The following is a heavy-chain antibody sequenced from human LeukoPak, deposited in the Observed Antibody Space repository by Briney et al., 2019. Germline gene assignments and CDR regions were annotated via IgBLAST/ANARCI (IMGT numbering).Heavy chain of an antibody. V-gene: IGHV1-2*02. CDR2: INPNSGVT. D-gene: IGHD7-27*01. Sequence: ASVKVSCKASGYRFTGYYIHWVRQAPGQGLEWMGWINPNSGVTHYAVKFQGRVTITRDTSISTVYMDLSSLQSDDTAVYYCARDHNWGPDYWGQGTLVLVSS. J-gene: IGHJ4*02. CDR1: GYRFTGYY. CDR3: ARDHNWGPDY.